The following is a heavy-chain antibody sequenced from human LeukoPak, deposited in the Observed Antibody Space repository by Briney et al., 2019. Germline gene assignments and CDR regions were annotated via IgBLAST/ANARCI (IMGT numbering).Heavy chain of an antibody. V-gene: IGHV3-30*14. Sequence: GGSLRLSCAASGFTFSSYAMHWVRQAPGKGLEWVAVISYDGSNKYYADSVKGRFTISRDNSKNTVYLQMNSLRAEDTAIYYCARDWGSGSGSFDYWGQGILVAVSS. J-gene: IGHJ4*02. CDR2: ISYDGSNK. D-gene: IGHD3-10*01. CDR3: ARDWGSGSGSFDY. CDR1: GFTFSSYA.